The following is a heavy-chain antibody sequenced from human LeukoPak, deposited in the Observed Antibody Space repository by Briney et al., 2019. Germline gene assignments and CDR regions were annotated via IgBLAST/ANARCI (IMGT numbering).Heavy chain of an antibody. CDR2: ISSSSSYI. CDR1: GFTFGSTD. Sequence: GGSLRLSCAASGFTFGSTDMTWVRQAPGKGLEWVSSISSSSSYIYYADSVKGRFTISRDNAKNSLYLQMNSLRAEDTAVYYCARSKYSSSMDVWGQGTTVTVSS. CDR3: ARSKYSSSMDV. V-gene: IGHV3-21*01. J-gene: IGHJ6*02. D-gene: IGHD6-19*01.